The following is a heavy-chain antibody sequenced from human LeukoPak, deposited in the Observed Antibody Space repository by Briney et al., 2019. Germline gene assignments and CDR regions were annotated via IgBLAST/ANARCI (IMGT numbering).Heavy chain of an antibody. D-gene: IGHD1-26*01. V-gene: IGHV1-46*01. CDR1: GYTFTSYY. CDR2: INPSGGST. CDR3: ARGRSVGAEIDY. J-gene: IGHJ4*02. Sequence: ASVKVSCKASGYTFTSYYMHWVRQAPGQGLEWMGIINPSGGSTSYAQKFQGRVTITRDTSASTAYMELSSLRSEDTAVYYCARGRSVGAEIDYWGQGTLVTVSS.